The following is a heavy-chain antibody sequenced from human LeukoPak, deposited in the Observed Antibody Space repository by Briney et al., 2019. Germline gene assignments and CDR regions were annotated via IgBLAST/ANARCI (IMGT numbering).Heavy chain of an antibody. J-gene: IGHJ6*02. CDR2: ISGDGGST. CDR3: AKDPASYGSTYYYYGMDA. CDR1: GFTFDDYA. Sequence: GGSLRLSCAATGFTFDDYAMHWVRQPPGKGLEWVSLISGDGGSTYYADSVKGRFTISRDNSNNSLYLQMNSLRTEDTALYYCAKDPASYGSTYYYYGMDAWGQGTTVTVSS. V-gene: IGHV3-43*02. D-gene: IGHD5-18*01.